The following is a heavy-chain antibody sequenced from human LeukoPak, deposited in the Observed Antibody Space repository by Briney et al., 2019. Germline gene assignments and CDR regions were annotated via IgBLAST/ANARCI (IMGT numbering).Heavy chain of an antibody. D-gene: IGHD5-24*01. CDR3: AKDMGVEMATPDY. Sequence: PGGSLRLSCAASGFTFDDYAMHWVRQAPGKGLEWVSGISWNSGSIAYADSVKGRFTISRDNAKNSLYLQMNSLRPEDTALYYCAKDMGVEMATPDYWGQGTLVTVSS. CDR2: ISWNSGSI. J-gene: IGHJ4*02. CDR1: GFTFDDYA. V-gene: IGHV3-9*01.